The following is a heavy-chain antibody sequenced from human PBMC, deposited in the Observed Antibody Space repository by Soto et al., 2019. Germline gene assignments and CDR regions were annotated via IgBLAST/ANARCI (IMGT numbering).Heavy chain of an antibody. CDR2: INPNSGGT. D-gene: IGHD6-13*01. J-gene: IGHJ3*02. CDR1: GYTFTGYY. V-gene: IGHV1-2*04. CDR3: ARGIAAAGPTDAFDI. Sequence: ASVKVSCKASGYTFTGYYMHWVRQAPGQGLEWMGWINPNSGGTNYAQKFQGWVTMTRHTSISTAYMELSRLTSDDTAVYYCARGIAAAGPTDAFDIWGQGTMVTVSS.